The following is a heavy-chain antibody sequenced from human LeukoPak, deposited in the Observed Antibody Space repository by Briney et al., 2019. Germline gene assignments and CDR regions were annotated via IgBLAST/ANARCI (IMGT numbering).Heavy chain of an antibody. CDR1: GFAFSSYG. CDR2: IRHDGNNK. Sequence: PGASLRFSCAASGFAFSSYGMHWVRQAPGKGLEWVAFIRHDGNNKYYADSVKGRFTISRDNSKNTLYLQLNSLRAEDTAVYYCAKDDGVNWNYFGGGDYWGQGTLVIVSS. CDR3: AKDDGVNWNYFGGGDY. V-gene: IGHV3-30*02. J-gene: IGHJ4*02. D-gene: IGHD1-7*01.